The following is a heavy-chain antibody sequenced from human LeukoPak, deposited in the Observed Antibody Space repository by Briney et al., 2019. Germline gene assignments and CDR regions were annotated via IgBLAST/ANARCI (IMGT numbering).Heavy chain of an antibody. CDR2: INAGNGNT. CDR3: ARLKDRWLRRFPTYYYYGMDV. J-gene: IGHJ6*02. D-gene: IGHD5-12*01. Sequence: ASVKVSCKASGHTFTSYAMHWVRQAPGQRLEWMGWINAGNGNTKYSQKFQGRVTITRDTSASTAYMELSSLRSEDTAVYYCARLKDRWLRRFPTYYYYGMDVWGQGTTVTVSS. V-gene: IGHV1-3*01. CDR1: GHTFTSYA.